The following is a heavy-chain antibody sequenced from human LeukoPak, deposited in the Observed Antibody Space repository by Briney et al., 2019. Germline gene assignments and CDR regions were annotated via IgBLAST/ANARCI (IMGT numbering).Heavy chain of an antibody. CDR1: GFTLSNNY. D-gene: IGHD3-22*01. CDR2: IYSGDIT. J-gene: IGHJ4*02. CDR3: ARTNLDSNVYAFDY. V-gene: IGHV3-66*01. Sequence: GGSLRLSCAASGFTLSNNYMSWVRQAPGKGLEWVPVIYSGDITYYTDSVKGRFTISRDNSKSTLYLQMNNLRADDTAVYYCARTNLDSNVYAFDYWGQGTLVTVSS.